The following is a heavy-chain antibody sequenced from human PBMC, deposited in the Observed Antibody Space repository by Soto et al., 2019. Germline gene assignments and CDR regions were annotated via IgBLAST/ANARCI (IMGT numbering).Heavy chain of an antibody. CDR1: GGSISSYY. D-gene: IGHD5-12*01. CDR3: ARDNSGYHHYYCYGMDV. Sequence: NPSETLSLTCTVSGGSISSYYWSWIRQPAGKGLEWIGRIYTSGSTNYNPSPKSRVTMSVDTSKNQFSLKLSSVTAADTAVYYCARDNSGYHHYYCYGMDVWGQGTTVTVSS. V-gene: IGHV4-4*07. J-gene: IGHJ6*02. CDR2: IYTSGST.